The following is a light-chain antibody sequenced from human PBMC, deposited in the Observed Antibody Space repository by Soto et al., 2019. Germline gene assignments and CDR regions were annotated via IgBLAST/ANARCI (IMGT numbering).Light chain of an antibody. CDR2: DVS. V-gene: IGLV2-14*01. CDR1: SSDVGGYNY. CDR3: SSYTTSNTLV. J-gene: IGLJ2*01. Sequence: QSALTQPVSVSGSPGQSITISCTGTSSDVGGYNYVSWYQQHPGKAPKLMIYDVSNRPSGVSNRFSGSKSGNTASLTISGLQAEDEADYYCSSYTTSNTLVFGGGTKVTVL.